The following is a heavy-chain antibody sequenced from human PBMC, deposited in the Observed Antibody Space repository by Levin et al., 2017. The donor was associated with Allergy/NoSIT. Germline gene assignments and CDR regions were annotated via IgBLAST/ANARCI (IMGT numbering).Heavy chain of an antibody. J-gene: IGHJ4*02. CDR2: ISAYNGNT. D-gene: IGHD4-11*01. CDR1: GYTFTSYG. V-gene: IGHV1-18*01. Sequence: ASVKVSCKASGYTFTSYGISWVRQAPGQGLEWMGWISAYNGNTNYAQKLQGRVTMTTDTSTSTAYMELRSLRSDDTAVYYCARVEEGSNYPTYYFDYWGQGTLVTVSS. CDR3: ARVEEGSNYPTYYFDY.